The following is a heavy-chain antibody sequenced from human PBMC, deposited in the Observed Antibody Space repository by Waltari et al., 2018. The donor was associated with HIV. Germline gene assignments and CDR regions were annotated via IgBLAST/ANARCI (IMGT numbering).Heavy chain of an antibody. Sequence: QQQLQESGPGLVKPSETLSPTCTVSGGSIRSSSSYRAWLRPSPGKGLEWVGSLFHSGSTYYSPSLRSRATISGDMSANRFSLKLTSVTATDTAVYFCARHCLQKGWLPQLKYYYGMDVWGQGTTVIVSS. V-gene: IGHV4-39*01. J-gene: IGHJ6*02. D-gene: IGHD1-1*01. CDR3: ARHCLQKGWLPQLKYYYGMDV. CDR1: GGSIRSSSSY. CDR2: LFHSGST.